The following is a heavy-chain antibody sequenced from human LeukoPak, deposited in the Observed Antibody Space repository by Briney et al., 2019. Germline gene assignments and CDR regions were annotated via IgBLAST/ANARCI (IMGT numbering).Heavy chain of an antibody. D-gene: IGHD4-4*01. Sequence: PGGSLRLSCAASGFTFSSYAMHWVRQAPGKGLEWVAVISYDGSNKYYADSVKGRFTISRDNSKNTLYLQMNSLRAEDTAVYYCLRGGAGSNSVGSWGQGTLVTVSS. CDR3: LRGGAGSNSVGS. CDR2: ISYDGSNK. J-gene: IGHJ5*02. CDR1: GFTFSSYA. V-gene: IGHV3-30-3*01.